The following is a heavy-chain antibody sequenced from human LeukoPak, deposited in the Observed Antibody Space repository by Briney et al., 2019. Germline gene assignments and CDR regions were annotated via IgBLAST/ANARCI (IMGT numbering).Heavy chain of an antibody. J-gene: IGHJ4*02. CDR2: ISYDGSNK. Sequence: GGSLRLSCAASGFTFSSYGMHWVRQAPGKGLEWVAVISYDGSNKYYADSVKGRFTISRDNSKNTLYLQMNSLRAEDTAVYYCADGVGDYWGQGTLVTVSS. D-gene: IGHD1-26*01. CDR3: ADGVGDY. V-gene: IGHV3-30*03. CDR1: GFTFSSYG.